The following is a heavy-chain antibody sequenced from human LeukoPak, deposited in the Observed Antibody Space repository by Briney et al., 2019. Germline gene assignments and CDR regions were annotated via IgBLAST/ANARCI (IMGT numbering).Heavy chain of an antibody. CDR2: ISGSGTNT. CDR1: IFSFNLYG. CDR3: ARFGGHYYENSGSFDF. V-gene: IGHV3-21*01. J-gene: IGHJ4*02. Sequence: GGSLRLSCAASIFSFNLYGISWVRQAPGKGLEWIATISGSGTNTHYADSVKGRFTVSRDTTENSVYLQMNSLRAEDTAMYYCARFGGHYYENSGSFDFWGQGTLVTVSS. D-gene: IGHD3-22*01.